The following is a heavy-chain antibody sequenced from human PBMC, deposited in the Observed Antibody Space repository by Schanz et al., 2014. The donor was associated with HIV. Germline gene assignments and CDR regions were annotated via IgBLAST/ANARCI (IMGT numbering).Heavy chain of an antibody. CDR2: VNPESGNP. J-gene: IGHJ2*01. D-gene: IGHD1-26*01. CDR1: GYTFSDYD. CDR3: VRAASFHFDKEGYYRNWYFDF. Sequence: QVQLVQSGPEVKKPGASVRVSCETSGYTFSDYDINWVRQAPGQGLEWMGWVNPESGNPGMADKFLGRRSFTRFTSTGKAYMELDSLTSGDAAIYYCVRAASFHFDKEGYYRNWYFDFWGRGTLVAVSS. V-gene: IGHV1-8*02.